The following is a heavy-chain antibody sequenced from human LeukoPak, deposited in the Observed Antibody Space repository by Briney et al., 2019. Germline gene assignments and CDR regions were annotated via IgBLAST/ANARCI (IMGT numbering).Heavy chain of an antibody. CDR1: GFTFSSYE. D-gene: IGHD3-10*01. V-gene: IGHV3-48*03. CDR2: ISSSGSTI. Sequence: PGGSLRLSCAASGFTFSSYEMNWVRQAPGKGLEWVSYISSSGSTIYYADSVKGRFTISRENAKNSFYLQLNSLTVGDTAVYYCAREGSGEFADIWGQGTLVTVSS. J-gene: IGHJ3*02. CDR3: AREGSGEFADI.